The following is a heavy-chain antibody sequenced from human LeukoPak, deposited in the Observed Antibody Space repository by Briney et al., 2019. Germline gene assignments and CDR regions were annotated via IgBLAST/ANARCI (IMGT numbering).Heavy chain of an antibody. D-gene: IGHD1-14*01. CDR2: IDRSGST. Sequence: SETLSLTCAVFGYSISRGYYWGWIRQPPGKGLEWIGSIDRSGSTYYNPSPKSRVTILVDTSKNQFSLKLNSVTAADTAVYYCAREVFRASPFDYWGQGTLVTVSS. V-gene: IGHV4-38-2*02. CDR3: AREVFRASPFDY. J-gene: IGHJ4*02. CDR1: GYSISRGYY.